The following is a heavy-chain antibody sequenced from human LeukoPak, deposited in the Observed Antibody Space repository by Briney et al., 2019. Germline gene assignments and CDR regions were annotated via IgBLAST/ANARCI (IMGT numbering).Heavy chain of an antibody. J-gene: IGHJ6*02. D-gene: IGHD3-22*01. V-gene: IGHV4-4*02. CDR1: GGSISSSNW. CDR3: ARLAVVVVNVPPYGMDV. CDR2: IYHSGST. Sequence: PSETLSLTCAVSGGSISSSNWWSWVRQPPGKGLEWIGEIYHSGSTNYNPSLKSRVTISVDKSKNQFSLKLSSVTAADTAVYYCARLAVVVVNVPPYGMDVWGQGTTVTVSS.